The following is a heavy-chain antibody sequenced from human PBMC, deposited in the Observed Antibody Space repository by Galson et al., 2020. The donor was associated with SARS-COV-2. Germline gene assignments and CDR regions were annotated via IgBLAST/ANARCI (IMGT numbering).Heavy chain of an antibody. Sequence: GGYLRLSCAASGFTFSSYAMSWVRQAPGKGLEWVSAISGSGGSTYYADSVKGRFTISRDNSKNTLYLQMNSLRAEDTAVYYCAKAEHCSGGSCYYYGMDVWGQGTTVTVSS. CDR2: ISGSGGST. CDR1: GFTFSSYA. V-gene: IGHV3-23*01. D-gene: IGHD2-15*01. J-gene: IGHJ6*02. CDR3: AKAEHCSGGSCYYYGMDV.